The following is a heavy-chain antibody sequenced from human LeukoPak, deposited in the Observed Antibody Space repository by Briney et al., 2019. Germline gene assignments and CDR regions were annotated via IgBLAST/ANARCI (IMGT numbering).Heavy chain of an antibody. V-gene: IGHV3-64*02. Sequence: QSGGSLRLSCKASGFIFSHYSMHWVRQEPGKELEYVSVISGDGTATYYTDSVKGRFIISRDNSKSTLYLQMGSLRDDDSALYYCARELPAGSTDYWGQGTLVSVSS. CDR2: ISGDGTAT. D-gene: IGHD2-2*01. CDR3: ARELPAGSTDY. CDR1: GFIFSHYS. J-gene: IGHJ4*02.